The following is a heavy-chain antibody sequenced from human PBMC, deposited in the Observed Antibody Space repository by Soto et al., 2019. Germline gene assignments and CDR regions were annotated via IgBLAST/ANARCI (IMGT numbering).Heavy chain of an antibody. V-gene: IGHV1-18*01. Sequence: GASVKVSCKASGYTFTSYGISWVRQAPGQGLEWMGWISAYNGNTNYAQKLQGRVTMTTDTSTSTAYMELRSLRSDDTAVYYCARDRPGYCSGGSCYLTPFDPWGQGTLVTVSS. J-gene: IGHJ5*02. CDR2: ISAYNGNT. D-gene: IGHD2-15*01. CDR3: ARDRPGYCSGGSCYLTPFDP. CDR1: GYTFTSYG.